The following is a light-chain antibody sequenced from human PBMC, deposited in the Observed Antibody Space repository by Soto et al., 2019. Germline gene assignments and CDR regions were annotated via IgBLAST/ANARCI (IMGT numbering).Light chain of an antibody. J-gene: IGLJ2*01. CDR1: SSNIVAGYD. Sequence: QSVLTQPPSVSGDPGQRVTISCTGSSSNIVAGYDVHWYQQLPGTAPKLLIYGNSNRPSGVPDRFSGSKSGTSASLAITGLQAEDEADYYCQSYDSILSVLFGGGTKVTVL. CDR3: QSYDSILSVL. V-gene: IGLV1-40*01. CDR2: GNS.